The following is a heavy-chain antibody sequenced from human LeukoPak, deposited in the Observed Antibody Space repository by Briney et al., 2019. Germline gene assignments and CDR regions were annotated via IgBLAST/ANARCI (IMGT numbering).Heavy chain of an antibody. CDR1: GYSYTTYW. D-gene: IGHD4/OR15-4a*01. Sequence: GESLKISCKGSGYSYTTYWIGWGRQMPGKGLEWRGIIYPGDSDTRYSPSFQGQVTISADKSISTAYLHWSSLKASDTAMYYCASLDCSSNNCPYYFDYWGQGTLVTVSS. J-gene: IGHJ4*02. CDR3: ASLDCSSNNCPYYFDY. V-gene: IGHV5-51*01. CDR2: IYPGDSDT.